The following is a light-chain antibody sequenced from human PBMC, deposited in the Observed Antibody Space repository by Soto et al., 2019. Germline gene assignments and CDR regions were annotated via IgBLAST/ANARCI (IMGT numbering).Light chain of an antibody. V-gene: IGKV3-15*01. Sequence: EIVMTQSPATLSVSPGERATLSCRASQSIGNSLAWYQQKPGRSPRLLIYAASTGATGIPASFSGSGFGTDFTLTISSLQFEDFAVYYCQQYTSWPYTFGQGTKLQIK. J-gene: IGKJ2*01. CDR3: QQYTSWPYT. CDR2: AAS. CDR1: QSIGNS.